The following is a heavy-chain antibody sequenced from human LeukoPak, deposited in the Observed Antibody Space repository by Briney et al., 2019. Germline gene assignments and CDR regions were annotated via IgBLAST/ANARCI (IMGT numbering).Heavy chain of an antibody. CDR1: GYTFTSYY. J-gene: IGHJ5*02. CDR2: INPSGGST. D-gene: IGHD6-13*01. CDR3: VRRSSSWSNWFEP. V-gene: IGHV1-46*01. Sequence: ASVKVSCKASGYTFTSYYIHWVRQAPGQGLEWMGIINPSGGSTSYAQNFQGRVTMTRDTSTDTVYMELSSLKPEDTAVYYCVRRSSSWSNWFEPWGQGTLVTVSS.